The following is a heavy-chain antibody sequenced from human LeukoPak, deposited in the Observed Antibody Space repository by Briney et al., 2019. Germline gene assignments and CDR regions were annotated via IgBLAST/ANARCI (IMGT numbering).Heavy chain of an antibody. J-gene: IGHJ4*02. Sequence: PGASVKVSCKASGGTFSSYAISWVRHAPGQGLEWMGGIIPIFGTANYAQKFQGRVTITADESTSTAYMELSSLRSEDTAVYYCARGVAAVFDYWGQGTLVTVSS. V-gene: IGHV1-69*13. CDR3: ARGVAAVFDY. CDR1: GGTFSSYA. CDR2: IIPIFGTA. D-gene: IGHD6-13*01.